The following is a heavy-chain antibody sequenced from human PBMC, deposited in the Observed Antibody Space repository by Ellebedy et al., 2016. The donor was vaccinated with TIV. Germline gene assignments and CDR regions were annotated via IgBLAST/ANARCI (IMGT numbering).Heavy chain of an antibody. CDR3: AASTIITTMPY. CDR1: GFTFSSYG. D-gene: IGHD4-11*01. V-gene: IGHV3-30*03. Sequence: GESLKISCAASGFTFSSYGMHWVRQAHGKGLEWVAVISYDGSNKYYADSVKGRFTTSRDNSTNTLYLHMPSLTAEDTAIYYCAASTIITTMPYWGQGTLVTVSS. CDR2: ISYDGSNK. J-gene: IGHJ4*02.